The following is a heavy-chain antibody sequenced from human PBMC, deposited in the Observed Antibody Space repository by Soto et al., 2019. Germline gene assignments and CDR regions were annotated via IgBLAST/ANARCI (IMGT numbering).Heavy chain of an antibody. D-gene: IGHD3-10*01. Sequence: QVQLVQSGAEVKKPGSSVKVSCKASGGTFSSYAISWVRQAPGQGLEWVGGIIPIFGTANYAQKFQGRVTITADKSTSTAYMELSSLRSEDTAVYYCAREGVTMVRGVRSGNDYWGQGTLVTVSS. CDR2: IIPIFGTA. CDR3: AREGVTMVRGVRSGNDY. J-gene: IGHJ4*02. V-gene: IGHV1-69*06. CDR1: GGTFSSYA.